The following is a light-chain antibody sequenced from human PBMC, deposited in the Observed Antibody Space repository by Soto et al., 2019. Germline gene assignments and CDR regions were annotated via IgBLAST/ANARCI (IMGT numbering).Light chain of an antibody. CDR3: SSYSSSSTPYV. J-gene: IGLJ1*01. CDR1: SSDVGFYNY. Sequence: QSALTQPASVSGSRGQSMTISCTGTSSDVGFYNYVSWYRQHPGKAPKLMIYEVSYRPSGVSNRSSGSKSGDTASLTISGLQAEDEAVYYCSSYSSSSTPYVFGSGTKVTVL. CDR2: EVS. V-gene: IGLV2-14*01.